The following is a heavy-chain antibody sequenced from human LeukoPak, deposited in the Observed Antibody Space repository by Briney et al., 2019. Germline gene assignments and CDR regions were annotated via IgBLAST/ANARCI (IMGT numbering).Heavy chain of an antibody. Sequence: ASVKVSCKASGYTFIGYYMHWVRQAPGQGLEWMGWINPNSGGTNYAQKFQGRVTMTRDTSISTAYMELSRLRSDDTAVYYCARGLRNSHSYNWFDPWGQGTLVTVSS. CDR1: GYTFIGYY. J-gene: IGHJ5*02. CDR2: INPNSGGT. D-gene: IGHD2/OR15-2a*01. CDR3: ARGLRNSHSYNWFDP. V-gene: IGHV1-2*02.